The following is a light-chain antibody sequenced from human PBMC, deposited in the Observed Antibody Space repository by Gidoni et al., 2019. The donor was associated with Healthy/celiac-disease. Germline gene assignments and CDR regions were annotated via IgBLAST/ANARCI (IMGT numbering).Light chain of an antibody. V-gene: IGKV4-1*01. J-gene: IGKJ3*01. Sequence: EIVMTQSPDSLAVSLGERATINCTSSQRVLYSSNNKNYLAWYQQKPGQPPKLLIYWASTRESGVPDRFSGSGSGTDFTLTISSLQAEDVAVYYCQQYYSTPPVTFGPGTKVDIK. CDR1: QRVLYSSNNKNY. CDR2: WAS. CDR3: QQYYSTPPVT.